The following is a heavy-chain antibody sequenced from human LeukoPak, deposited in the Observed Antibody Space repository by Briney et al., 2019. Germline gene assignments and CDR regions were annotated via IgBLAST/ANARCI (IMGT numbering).Heavy chain of an antibody. D-gene: IGHD6-6*01. CDR1: GYIFTGYY. CDR3: AREPYSSYY. CDR2: FNPNSGGT. Sequence: ASVKVSCKASGYIFTGYYMHWVRQAPGQGLEWIAWFNPNSGGTNYAQKFQGRVTMARDTSINTAYMELSRLRSDDTAVYYCAREPYSSYYWGQGTLVTVSS. V-gene: IGHV1-2*02. J-gene: IGHJ4*02.